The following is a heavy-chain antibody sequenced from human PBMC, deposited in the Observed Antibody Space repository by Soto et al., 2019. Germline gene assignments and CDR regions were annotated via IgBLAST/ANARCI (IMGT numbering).Heavy chain of an antibody. CDR1: GGSISSYY. Sequence: PSETLSLTCTVSGGSISSYYWSWIRQPPGKGLEWIGYIYYSGSTNYNPSLKSRVTISVDTSKNQFSLKLSSVTAADTAVYYCARDVEGDYGYDDWGQGTRVTVAS. CDR2: IYYSGST. V-gene: IGHV4-59*01. CDR3: ARDVEGDYGYDD. J-gene: IGHJ4*02. D-gene: IGHD4-17*01.